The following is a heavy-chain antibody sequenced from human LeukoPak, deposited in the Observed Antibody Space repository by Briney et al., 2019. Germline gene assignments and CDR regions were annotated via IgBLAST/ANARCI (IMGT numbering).Heavy chain of an antibody. V-gene: IGHV4-34*01. D-gene: IGHD3-10*01. Sequence: SETLSLTCAVYGGSFSGYYWSWIRQPPGKGLEWIGEINHSGSTNYNPSLKSRVTISVDTSKNQFSLKLSSVTAADTAVYYCARGSITMVRGVIRYYYYMDVWGKGTTVTVFS. J-gene: IGHJ6*03. CDR2: INHSGST. CDR3: ARGSITMVRGVIRYYYYMDV. CDR1: GGSFSGYY.